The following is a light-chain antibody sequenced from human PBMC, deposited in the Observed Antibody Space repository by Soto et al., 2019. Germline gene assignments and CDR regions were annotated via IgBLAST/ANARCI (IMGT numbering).Light chain of an antibody. CDR3: QQYNSYWYT. Sequence: DIQMTHSPSTLSASVGDRVTITCRSSQSISSWLAWYQQNPGKAPKLLIYDASSLESGVPSRFSGSGSGTEFTLTISSLQPDDFAPYYGQQYNSYWYTFGQGTKVDIK. J-gene: IGKJ2*01. V-gene: IGKV1-5*01. CDR2: DAS. CDR1: QSISSW.